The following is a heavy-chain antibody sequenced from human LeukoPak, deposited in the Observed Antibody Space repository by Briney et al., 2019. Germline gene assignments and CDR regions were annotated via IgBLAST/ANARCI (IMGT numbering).Heavy chain of an antibody. J-gene: IGHJ4*02. CDR2: IYSGGST. CDR3: ARAFSLGHDY. V-gene: IGHV3-66*02. D-gene: IGHD2/OR15-2a*01. Sequence: GGSLRLSCAASGFTVSSHYMSWVRQAPGKGLEWVSVIYSGGSTYYADSVKGRFTVSRDNSKNTLYLQMNSLRAEDTAVYYCARAFSLGHDYWGLGTLVTVSS. CDR1: GFTVSSHY.